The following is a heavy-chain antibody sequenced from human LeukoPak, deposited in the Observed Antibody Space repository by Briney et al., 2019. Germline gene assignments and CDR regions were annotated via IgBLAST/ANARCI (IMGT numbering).Heavy chain of an antibody. CDR1: GYTFTGYY. Sequence: ASVKVSCKASGYTFTGYYMHWVRQAPGQGLEWMGIINPSGGSTSYAQKFQGRVTMTRDTSTSTVYMELSSLRSEDTAVYYCARGGNYYDSSGYYFRDDLDYWGQGTLVTVSS. D-gene: IGHD3-22*01. CDR3: ARGGNYYDSSGYYFRDDLDY. J-gene: IGHJ4*02. CDR2: INPSGGST. V-gene: IGHV1-46*01.